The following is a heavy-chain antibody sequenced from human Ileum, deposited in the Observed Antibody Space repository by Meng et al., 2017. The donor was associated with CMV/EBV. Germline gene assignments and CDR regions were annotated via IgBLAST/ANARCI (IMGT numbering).Heavy chain of an antibody. CDR1: DSVSTSTES. D-gene: IGHD3-10*01. Sequence: QVHLPQSGPGLVKPSQTLSLTCAGDSVSTSTESWNWIRQSPSRGLEWLGRTWYGSKWYYEYAVSVKSRITIIPDTSQNQISLQLNSVTPDDTAVYYCTYGWPLKYWGQGSLVTVSS. CDR3: TYGWPLKY. CDR2: TWYGSKWYY. J-gene: IGHJ4*02. V-gene: IGHV6-1*01.